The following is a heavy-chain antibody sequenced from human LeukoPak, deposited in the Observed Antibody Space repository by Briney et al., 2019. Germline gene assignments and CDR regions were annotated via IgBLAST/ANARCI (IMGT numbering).Heavy chain of an antibody. D-gene: IGHD5-18*01. J-gene: IGHJ4*02. CDR2: ISSSGSTI. V-gene: IGHV3-48*03. CDR1: GFTFSSYE. Sequence: PGRSLRLSCAASGFTFSSYEMNWVRQAPGKGLEWVSYISSSGSTIYYADSVKGRFTISRDNAKNSLYLQMNSLRAEDTAVYYCARGGIQLWLRSFDYWGQGTLVTVSS. CDR3: ARGGIQLWLRSFDY.